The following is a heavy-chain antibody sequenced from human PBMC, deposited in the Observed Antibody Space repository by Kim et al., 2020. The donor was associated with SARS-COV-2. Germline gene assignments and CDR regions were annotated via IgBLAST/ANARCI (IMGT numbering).Heavy chain of an antibody. V-gene: IGHV1-18*01. Sequence: NYAQKLQGRVTMTTDTSTSTAYMELRSLRSDDTAVYYCAAELAARPWFDPWGQGTLVTVSS. D-gene: IGHD6-6*01. J-gene: IGHJ5*02. CDR3: AAELAARPWFDP.